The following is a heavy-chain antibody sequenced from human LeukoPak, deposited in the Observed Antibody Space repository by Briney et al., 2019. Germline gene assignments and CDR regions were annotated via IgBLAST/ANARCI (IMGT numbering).Heavy chain of an antibody. D-gene: IGHD1-14*01. V-gene: IGHV3-33*01. CDR2: IAYDGSRA. CDR3: TRYNNDHFDY. Sequence: GGSLRLSCAGSGFTFGGYGMHWFRQSPGKGLEWVAVIAYDGSRAFYADSVKGRFTISRDNPKNTMSVQMDDLRAEDTAVYYCTRYNNDHFDYWGQGTLVTVSS. J-gene: IGHJ4*02. CDR1: GFTFGGYG.